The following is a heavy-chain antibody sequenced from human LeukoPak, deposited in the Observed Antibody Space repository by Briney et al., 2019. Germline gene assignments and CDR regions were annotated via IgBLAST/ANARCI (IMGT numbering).Heavy chain of an antibody. D-gene: IGHD3-22*01. CDR2: VYYSGTT. V-gene: IGHV4-59*01. Sequence: SGTLSVTRSVSGGSLSRDYWRWIGQPAGKGLEGVGFVYYSGTTNYNPSLKSRVTISVDTSKNQFSLKLSSVTAADTAVYYCARARPSSSGYCFDYWGQGTLVTVSS. CDR1: GGSLSRDY. J-gene: IGHJ4*02. CDR3: ARARPSSSGYCFDY.